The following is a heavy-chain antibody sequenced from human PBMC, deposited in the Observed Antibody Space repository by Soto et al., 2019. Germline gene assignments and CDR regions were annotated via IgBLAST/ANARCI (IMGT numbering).Heavy chain of an antibody. CDR2: IIPIFGTA. Sequence: QVQLVQSGAEVKKPGSSVKVSCKASGGTFSSYAISWVRQAPGQGLEWMGGIIPIFGTANYAQKFQGRVTITADESTSTAYMERSSLGSEDTAVYYCAREGSSRYYYDSSGDYGMDVWGQGTTVTVSS. V-gene: IGHV1-69*01. D-gene: IGHD3-22*01. CDR1: GGTFSSYA. CDR3: AREGSSRYYYDSSGDYGMDV. J-gene: IGHJ6*02.